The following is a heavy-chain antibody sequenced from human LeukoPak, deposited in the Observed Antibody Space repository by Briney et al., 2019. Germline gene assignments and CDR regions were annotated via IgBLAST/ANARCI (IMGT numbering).Heavy chain of an antibody. Sequence: ASVKVSCKASGYTFTSYGISWVRQAPGQGLEWMGWISAYNGNTNYAQKLQGRVTITADESTSTAYMELSSLRSEDTAVYYCARDIDFYGGNYFDYWGQGTLVTVSS. CDR2: ISAYNGNT. CDR1: GYTFTSYG. J-gene: IGHJ4*02. CDR3: ARDIDFYGGNYFDY. D-gene: IGHD4-23*01. V-gene: IGHV1-18*01.